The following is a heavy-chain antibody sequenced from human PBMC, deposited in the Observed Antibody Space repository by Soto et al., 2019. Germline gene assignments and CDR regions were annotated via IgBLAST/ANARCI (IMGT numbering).Heavy chain of an antibody. CDR3: ARDPQDDAFDI. CDR2: IKQDGSEK. CDR1: GFTFSSYW. V-gene: IGHV3-7*01. Sequence: WGSMRHSCAASGFTFSSYWMSCVPQAPGKGLEWVANIKQDGSEKYYVDSVKGRFTISRDNAKNSLYLQMNSLRAEDTAVYYCARDPQDDAFDIWGQGTMVTVSS. J-gene: IGHJ3*02.